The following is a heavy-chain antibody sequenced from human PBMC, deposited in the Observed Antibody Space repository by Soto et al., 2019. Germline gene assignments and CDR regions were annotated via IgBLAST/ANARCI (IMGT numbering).Heavy chain of an antibody. D-gene: IGHD4-17*01. V-gene: IGHV1-2*04. J-gene: IGHJ6*02. CDR2: INPNSGGT. Sequence: ASVKVSCKASGYTFITYYMHWVRQAPGQGLEWMGWINPNSGGTNYAQKFQGWVTMTRDTSISTAYMELSRLRSDDTAVYYCARDLGTTVVTRAYYYGMDVWGQGTTVTVSS. CDR1: GYTFITYY. CDR3: ARDLGTTVVTRAYYYGMDV.